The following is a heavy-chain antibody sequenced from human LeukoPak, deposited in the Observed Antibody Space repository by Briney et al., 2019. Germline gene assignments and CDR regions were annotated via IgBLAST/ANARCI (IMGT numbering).Heavy chain of an antibody. Sequence: ASVKVSCKASGYTFSAYYLHWVRQAPGQGLEWMGIINPSSRSTTYAHTFEGRVTMTSNTSTSTVYMELSRLRSGDTAVYYCASSDCSGGSCFILDYWGQGTLVTVSS. CDR3: ASSDCSGGSCFILDY. V-gene: IGHV1-46*01. D-gene: IGHD2-15*01. CDR1: GYTFSAYY. CDR2: INPSSRST. J-gene: IGHJ4*02.